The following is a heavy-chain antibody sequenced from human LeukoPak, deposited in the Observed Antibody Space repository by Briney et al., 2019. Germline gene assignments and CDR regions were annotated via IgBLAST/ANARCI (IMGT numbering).Heavy chain of an antibody. CDR1: GFAFGSYA. Sequence: PGGSLRLSCTASGFAFGSYAMAWVRQAPGKGLEGVAAIGSDYDRVHEDSVKGRFTISRDKSKSTLYLQMDNLRPEDTAVYFCAKSAGVATIYFDWWGQGVLVTVSS. V-gene: IGHV3-23*01. CDR3: AKSAGVATIYFDW. D-gene: IGHD5-12*01. J-gene: IGHJ4*02. CDR2: IGSDYDR.